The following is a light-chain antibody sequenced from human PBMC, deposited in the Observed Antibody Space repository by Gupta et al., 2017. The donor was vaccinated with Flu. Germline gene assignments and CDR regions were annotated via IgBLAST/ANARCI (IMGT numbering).Light chain of an antibody. Sequence: LGERATINCKSSQSVLYSSNNKNYLAWYQQQPGQPPKLLIYWASTRESGVPERFSGSGSGTDFTLTISSLQAEDVAVYYCQQYYSTPKLTFGGGTKVEIK. CDR3: QQYYSTPKLT. V-gene: IGKV4-1*01. CDR1: QSVLYSSNNKNY. CDR2: WAS. J-gene: IGKJ4*01.